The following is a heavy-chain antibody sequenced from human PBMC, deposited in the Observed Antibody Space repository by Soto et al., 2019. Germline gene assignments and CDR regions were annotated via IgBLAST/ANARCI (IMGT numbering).Heavy chain of an antibody. Sequence: GGSLRLSCAASGFTFSSHWMHWVRQAPGKGLMWVSRINSDGSSTSYAESVKGRFTISRDNAKNTVFLQMNSLRAEDTAVYYCAKDPSKLNFDYWGQGTLVTVSS. V-gene: IGHV3-74*01. D-gene: IGHD1-1*01. CDR3: AKDPSKLNFDY. CDR2: INSDGSST. CDR1: GFTFSSHW. J-gene: IGHJ4*02.